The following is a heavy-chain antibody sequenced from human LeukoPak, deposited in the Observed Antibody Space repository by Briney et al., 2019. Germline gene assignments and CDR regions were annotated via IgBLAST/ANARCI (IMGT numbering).Heavy chain of an antibody. V-gene: IGHV4-61*02. D-gene: IGHD6-13*01. Sequence: SQTLSLTCTVSGGSISSGSYYWSWIRQPAGKGLEWIGRIYTSGSTNYNPSLKSRVTISVDTSKNQFSLKLSSVTAADTAVYYCARGIAAAGPINWFDPWGQGTLVTVSS. J-gene: IGHJ5*02. CDR1: GGSISSGSYY. CDR3: ARGIAAAGPINWFDP. CDR2: IYTSGST.